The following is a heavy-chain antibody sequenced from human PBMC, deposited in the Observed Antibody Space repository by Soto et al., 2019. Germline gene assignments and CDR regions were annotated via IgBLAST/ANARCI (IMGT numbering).Heavy chain of an antibody. J-gene: IGHJ4*02. CDR3: SRHDNLHDAYAY. CDR2: MYHSGST. V-gene: IGHV4-30-2*01. D-gene: IGHD1-1*01. Sequence: SETLSLTCAVSGGSISSGGYSWSWIRQPPGKGLEWIGYMYHSGSTYYNPSLKSRVTISIDTSKNQFSLKLSSVTAADTAVYYCSRHDNLHDAYAYRGPGTLVTVSS. CDR1: GGSISSGGYS.